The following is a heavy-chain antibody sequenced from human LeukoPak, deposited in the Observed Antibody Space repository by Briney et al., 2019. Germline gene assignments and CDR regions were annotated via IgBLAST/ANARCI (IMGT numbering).Heavy chain of an antibody. V-gene: IGHV3-30*19. CDR1: GFTFSSYG. J-gene: IGHJ4*02. D-gene: IGHD6-13*01. CDR3: ARDKAAGPFDY. Sequence: GRSLRLSCAASGFTFSSYGMHWVRQAPGKGLEWVAVIWYDGSNKYYADSVKGRFTISRDNSKNTLYLQMNSLRAEDTAVYYCARDKAAGPFDYWGQGTLVTVSS. CDR2: IWYDGSNK.